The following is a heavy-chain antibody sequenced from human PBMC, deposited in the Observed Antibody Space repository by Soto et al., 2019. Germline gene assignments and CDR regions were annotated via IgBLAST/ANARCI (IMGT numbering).Heavy chain of an antibody. V-gene: IGHV3-7*05. Sequence: PGGSLRLSCAASGFTLSPYWMSWVRQAPGKGPEWVANIKEDGSEEYYVDSVKGRFTISRDNAKSSLYLQMNSLRVEDTALYYCARLRWSNSGCYFDFWGQGSLVTVSS. CDR3: ARLRWSNSGCYFDF. J-gene: IGHJ4*02. CDR2: IKEDGSEE. CDR1: GFTLSPYW. D-gene: IGHD6-19*01.